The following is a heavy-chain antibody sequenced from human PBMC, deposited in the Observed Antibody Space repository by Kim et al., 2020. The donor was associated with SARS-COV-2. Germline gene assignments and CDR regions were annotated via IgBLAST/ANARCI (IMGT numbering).Heavy chain of an antibody. V-gene: IGHV3-66*01. J-gene: IGHJ5*02. Sequence: STYYADSVKGRFTISRDNSKNTLYLQMNSLRAEDTAVYYCASITWGWFDPWGQGTLVTVSS. CDR3: ASITWGWFDP. D-gene: IGHD3-10*01. CDR2: ST.